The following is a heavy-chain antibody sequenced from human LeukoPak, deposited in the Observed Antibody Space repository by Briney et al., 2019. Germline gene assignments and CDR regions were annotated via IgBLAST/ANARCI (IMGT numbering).Heavy chain of an antibody. Sequence: LAGGSLRLSCAASGFTFSSYSMNWVRQAPGKGLEWVSYISSSSSTIYYADSVKGRFTISRDNAKNSLYLQMNSLRAEDTAVYYCARGYTYGAYWGQGTLVTVSS. V-gene: IGHV3-48*01. D-gene: IGHD5-18*01. J-gene: IGHJ4*02. CDR3: ARGYTYGAY. CDR1: GFTFSSYS. CDR2: ISSSSSTI.